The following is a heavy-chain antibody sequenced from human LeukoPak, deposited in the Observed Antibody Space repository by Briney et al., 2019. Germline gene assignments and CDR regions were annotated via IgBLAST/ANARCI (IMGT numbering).Heavy chain of an antibody. V-gene: IGHV3-21*01. J-gene: IGHJ6*02. D-gene: IGHD2-2*01. CDR3: ASLIVVVPATMKYGMDV. Sequence: GGSLRLSCAASGFTFSSYSMNWVRQAPGKGLEWVSSISSSSSYIYYADSVKGRFTISRDNAKNPLYLQMNSLRAEDTAVYYCASLIVVVPATMKYGMDVWGQGTTVTVSS. CDR1: GFTFSSYS. CDR2: ISSSSSYI.